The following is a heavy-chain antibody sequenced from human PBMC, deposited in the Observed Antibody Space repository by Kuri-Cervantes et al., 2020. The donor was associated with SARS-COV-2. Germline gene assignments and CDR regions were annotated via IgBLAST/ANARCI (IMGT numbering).Heavy chain of an antibody. Sequence: SETLSLTCTVSGDSVDSSTKYWTWLRQPPGKELEWIGYVSYSGTTNYNPSLKSRVTMSLDTSNNQFSLKLNSVTAADTAVYYCARAYSNYVLSDYWGQGTLVTVSS. CDR3: ARAYSNYVLSDY. V-gene: IGHV4-61*01. J-gene: IGHJ4*02. D-gene: IGHD4-11*01. CDR1: GDSVDSSTKY. CDR2: VSYSGTT.